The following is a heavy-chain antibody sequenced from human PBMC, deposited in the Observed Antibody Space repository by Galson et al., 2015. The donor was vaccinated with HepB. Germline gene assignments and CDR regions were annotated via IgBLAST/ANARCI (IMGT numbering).Heavy chain of an antibody. CDR2: ISSTSRTI. J-gene: IGHJ6*02. Sequence: PGRGLEWISYISSTSRTIHYADSVKGRFTVSRDNVKDFMFLEMSNLRDDDTAVYYCTRDPYDYVWGSYRVALLGDVWGQGTTVIVSS. D-gene: IGHD3-16*02. V-gene: IGHV3-48*02. CDR3: TRDPYDYVWGSYRVALLGDV.